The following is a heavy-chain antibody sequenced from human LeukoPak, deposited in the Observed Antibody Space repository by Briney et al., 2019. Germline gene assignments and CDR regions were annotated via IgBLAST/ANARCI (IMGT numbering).Heavy chain of an antibody. Sequence: GASVKVSCKASGYTFTTYTISWVRQAPGQGLEWMGWISAYNGNTNFAQKFQGGVTMTTDTSTSTAYMELRSLRSDDTAVYYCAREEGAPIAAANIWGLGTMVTVSS. J-gene: IGHJ3*02. CDR3: AREEGAPIAAANI. CDR2: ISAYNGNT. D-gene: IGHD6-13*01. V-gene: IGHV1-18*01. CDR1: GYTFTTYT.